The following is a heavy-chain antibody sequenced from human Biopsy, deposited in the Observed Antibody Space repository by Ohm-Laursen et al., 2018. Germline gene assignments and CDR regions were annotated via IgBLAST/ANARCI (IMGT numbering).Heavy chain of an antibody. J-gene: IGHJ6*02. CDR1: GFSLSARGVR. D-gene: IGHD6-13*01. CDR3: ARTPIAIFSAGLVYRHRRHLQGMDV. V-gene: IGHV2-70*04. Sequence: TQTLPLTCDFSGFSLSARGVRVGWIRQPPGEALEWLARIDWGVYKDYCGSLKDRLTISKATSENQVVLTMTNTDPADTGTYFCARTPIAIFSAGLVYRHRRHLQGMDVWGQGTAVTVS. CDR2: IDWGVYK.